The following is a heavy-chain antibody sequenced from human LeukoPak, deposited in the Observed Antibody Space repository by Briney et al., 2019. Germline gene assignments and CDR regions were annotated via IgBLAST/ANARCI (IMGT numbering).Heavy chain of an antibody. D-gene: IGHD2-15*01. CDR3: ATRSTGVAATFDS. J-gene: IGHJ4*02. V-gene: IGHV4-59*01. Sequence: SETLSLTCTVSGGSISSYYWSWIRQPPGKGLEWIGYISYSGNTNYNPSLKSRVTISVDTSKNQFSLKLSSVTAADTAVYYCATRSTGVAATFDSWGQGALVTVSS. CDR1: GGSISSYY. CDR2: ISYSGNT.